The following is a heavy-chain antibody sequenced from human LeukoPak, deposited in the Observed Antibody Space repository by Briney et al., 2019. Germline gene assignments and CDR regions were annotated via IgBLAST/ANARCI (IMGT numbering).Heavy chain of an antibody. D-gene: IGHD3-22*01. CDR3: ATYDYYDSSGYDY. Sequence: ASVKVSCKASGYTFTGYYMHWVRQAPGRGLERMGWINPNSGGTNYAQKFQGRVTMTRDTSISTAYMELSRLRSDDTAVYYCATYDYYDSSGYDYWGQGTLVTVSS. J-gene: IGHJ4*02. CDR1: GYTFTGYY. V-gene: IGHV1-2*02. CDR2: INPNSGGT.